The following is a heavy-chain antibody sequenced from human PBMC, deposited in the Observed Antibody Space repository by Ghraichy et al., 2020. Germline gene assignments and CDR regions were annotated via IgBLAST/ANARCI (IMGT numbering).Heavy chain of an antibody. CDR3: ARHAGEDTYYYYYYMDV. CDR2: IYYSGST. D-gene: IGHD3-16*01. J-gene: IGHJ6*03. CDR1: GGSISSYY. Sequence: SETLSLTCTVSGGSISSYYWSWIRQPPGKGLEWIGYIYYSGSTNYNPSLKSRVTISVDTSKNQFSLKLSSVTAADTAVYYCARHAGEDTYYYYYYMDVWGKGTTVTVSS. V-gene: IGHV4-59*08.